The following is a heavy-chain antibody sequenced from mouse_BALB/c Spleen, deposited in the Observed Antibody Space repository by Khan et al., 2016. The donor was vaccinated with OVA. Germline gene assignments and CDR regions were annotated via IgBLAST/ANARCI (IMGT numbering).Heavy chain of an antibody. CDR2: VSTGGSYT. D-gene: IGHD1-1*01. CDR1: GFTFSTYG. J-gene: IGHJ3*01. V-gene: IGHV5-6*01. CDR3: TRLAYYYDSEGLAY. Sequence: EVELVESGGDLVKPGGSLKLSCAASGFTFSTYGMSWVRQAPDKRLEWVATVSTGGSYTYYPDSVKGRFTISRDTAKNTLYLQMSGLRSEDTAMFYGTRLAYYYDSEGLAYWGQGTLVTVSA.